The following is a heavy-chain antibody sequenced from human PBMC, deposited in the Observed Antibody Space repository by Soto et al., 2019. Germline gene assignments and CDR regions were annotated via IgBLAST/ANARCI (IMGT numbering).Heavy chain of an antibody. J-gene: IGHJ4*02. Sequence: GGSLRLSCAASGFTFSSYSVNWVRQAPGKGLEWVSSISSSSSYIYYADSVKGRFTISRDNAKNSLYLQMNSLRAEDTAVYYCARDLDYYDSSGSFEYWGQGTLVTVSS. CDR3: ARDLDYYDSSGSFEY. D-gene: IGHD3-22*01. CDR2: ISSSSSYI. V-gene: IGHV3-21*01. CDR1: GFTFSSYS.